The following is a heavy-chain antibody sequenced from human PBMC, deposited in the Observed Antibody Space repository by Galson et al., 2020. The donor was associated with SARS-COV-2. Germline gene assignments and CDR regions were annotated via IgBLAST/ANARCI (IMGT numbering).Heavy chain of an antibody. CDR1: GTSISSGSYS. J-gene: IGHJ3*01. D-gene: IGHD4-17*01. CDR3: ARLHYGEYAPEAFDF. Sequence: SEPLSLTCAVSGTSISSGSYSWTWIRQPPGKGLEWIGYISHSGGTYYNPSLKSRVTISGDRAKNQFSLRLSSVTAADTVVYYCARLHYGEYAPEAFDFWGPGTRVTVAS. CDR2: ISHSGGT. V-gene: IGHV4-30-2*01.